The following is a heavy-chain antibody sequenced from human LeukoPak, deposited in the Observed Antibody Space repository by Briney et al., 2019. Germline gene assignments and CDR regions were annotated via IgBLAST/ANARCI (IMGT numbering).Heavy chain of an antibody. Sequence: GGSLRLSCVASGFPFSSYWMTWVRQAPGKGLEWVANIKQDGSKKSYVDSVKGRFTISRDNAKNSLYLQMNSLRAEDTAMYYCMRVGYIDEGIDYWGQGTLVTVSS. CDR1: GFPFSSYW. J-gene: IGHJ4*02. D-gene: IGHD5-24*01. CDR2: IKQDGSKK. V-gene: IGHV3-7*04. CDR3: MRVGYIDEGIDY.